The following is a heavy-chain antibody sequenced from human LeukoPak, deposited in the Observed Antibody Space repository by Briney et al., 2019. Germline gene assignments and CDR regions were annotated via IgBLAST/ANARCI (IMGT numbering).Heavy chain of an antibody. CDR1: GSMYNYYW. CDR2: IYWDDDK. D-gene: IGHD6-19*01. J-gene: IGHJ5*02. Sequence: TLSLTCTVSGSMYNYYWSWIRQPPGKALEWLALIYWDDDKRYSPSLKSRLTITKDTSKNQVVLTMTNMDPVDTATYYCAHSSGWYYGWFDPWGQGTLVTVSS. CDR3: AHSSGWYYGWFDP. V-gene: IGHV2-5*02.